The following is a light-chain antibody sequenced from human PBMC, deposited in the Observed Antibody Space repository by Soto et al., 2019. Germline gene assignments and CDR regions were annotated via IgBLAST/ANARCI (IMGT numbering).Light chain of an antibody. CDR1: QSISSNF. Sequence: EIVLTQSPGTLSLSPGERATLSCWASQSISSNFLAWYRQKPGQAPRLLIFDASIRATGIPDRFRGSGSGTDFTLTISRLEPEDFAVYWCQQYDTSPKTFGQGTKVEIK. V-gene: IGKV3-20*01. CDR3: QQYDTSPKT. CDR2: DAS. J-gene: IGKJ1*01.